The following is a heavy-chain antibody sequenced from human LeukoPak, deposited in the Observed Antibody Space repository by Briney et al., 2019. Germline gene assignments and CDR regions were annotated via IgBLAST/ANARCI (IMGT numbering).Heavy chain of an antibody. CDR1: GYTLTELS. D-gene: IGHD6-13*01. Sequence: ASVKVSCKVSGYTLTELSMHWVRQAPGKGLEWMGGFDPEDGETIYAQKFQGRVTMTRDTSTSTVYMELSSLRSEDTAVYYCARSPPPGIAENWFDPWGQGTLVTVPS. CDR3: ARSPPPGIAENWFDP. CDR2: FDPEDGET. J-gene: IGHJ5*02. V-gene: IGHV1-24*01.